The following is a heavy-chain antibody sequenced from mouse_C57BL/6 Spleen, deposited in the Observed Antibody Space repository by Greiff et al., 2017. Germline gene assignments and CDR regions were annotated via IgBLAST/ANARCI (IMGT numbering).Heavy chain of an antibody. V-gene: IGHV14-2*01. Sequence: VQLQQSGAELVKPGASVKLSCTASGFTIKDYYMHWVKQRTEQGLEWIGRIDPEDGDTKYAPKFQGKATITADTSSNTAYLQLSSLTSEDTAVYYCTRGTAVVPGAMDYWGQGTSVTVSS. CDR1: GFTIKDYY. CDR2: IDPEDGDT. J-gene: IGHJ4*01. D-gene: IGHD3-3*01. CDR3: TRGTAVVPGAMDY.